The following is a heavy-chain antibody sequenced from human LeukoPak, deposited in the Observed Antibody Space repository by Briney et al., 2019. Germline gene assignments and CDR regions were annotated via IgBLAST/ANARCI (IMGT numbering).Heavy chain of an antibody. D-gene: IGHD6-19*01. Sequence: ASVKVSCKASGYTFTGYYMHWVRQAPGQGLEWMGWINPNSGDTNYAQKSQGRVTVTRDTSISTAYMELSWLRSDDTAVYYCARVGSSGWYVHPTLDYWGQGTLVTVSS. CDR1: GYTFTGYY. CDR3: ARVGSSGWYVHPTLDY. V-gene: IGHV1-2*02. J-gene: IGHJ4*02. CDR2: INPNSGDT.